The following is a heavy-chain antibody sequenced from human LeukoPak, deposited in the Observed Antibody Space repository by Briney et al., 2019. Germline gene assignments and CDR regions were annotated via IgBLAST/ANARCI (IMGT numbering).Heavy chain of an antibody. Sequence: PSETLSLTCTVSDYSISSGYGYYWGWIRQPPGKGLEWIGSIYYPGSTYYNPSLKSQVTISVDTSKNQFSLKLSSVTAADTAVYYCARHPYSSSWASFDYWGQGTLVTVSS. J-gene: IGHJ4*02. D-gene: IGHD6-13*01. CDR2: IYYPGST. CDR3: ARHPYSSSWASFDY. V-gene: IGHV4-39*01. CDR1: DYSISSGYGYY.